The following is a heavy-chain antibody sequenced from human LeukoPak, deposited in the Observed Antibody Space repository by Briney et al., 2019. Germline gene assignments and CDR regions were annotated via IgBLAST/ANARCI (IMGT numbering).Heavy chain of an antibody. CDR2: ISWNSGSI. Sequence: PGRSLRLSCAASGFTFDDYAMHWVRQAPGKGLEWVSGISWNSGSIGYADSLKGRFTISRDNAKNSLYLQMNSLRAEDTALYYCAKDRYSYGPKNFDYWGQGTLVTVSS. D-gene: IGHD5-18*01. CDR1: GFTFDDYA. CDR3: AKDRYSYGPKNFDY. J-gene: IGHJ4*02. V-gene: IGHV3-9*01.